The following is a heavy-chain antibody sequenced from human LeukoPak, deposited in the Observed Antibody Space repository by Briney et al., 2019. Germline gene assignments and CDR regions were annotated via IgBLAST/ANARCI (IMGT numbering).Heavy chain of an antibody. CDR1: GFTFSSYA. CDR2: ISGSGGST. J-gene: IGHJ3*02. V-gene: IGHV3-23*01. D-gene: IGHD3-10*01. CDR3: AKDGLYGSGTPGAFDI. Sequence: PGGSLRLSCAASGFTFSSYAMSWVRQAPGKGLEWVSAISGSGGSTYYADSVKGRFTISRDNSKNTLYLQMNSLRAEDTAVYYCAKDGLYGSGTPGAFDIWGQGTMVTVSS.